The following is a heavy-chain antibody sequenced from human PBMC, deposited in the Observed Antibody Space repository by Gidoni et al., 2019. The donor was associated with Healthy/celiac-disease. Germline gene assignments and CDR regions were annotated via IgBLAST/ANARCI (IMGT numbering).Heavy chain of an antibody. Sequence: EVQLVQSGAEVKKPGESLKISCKGSGYSFTSYWIGWVRQMPGKGLEWMGIIYPGDSDTRYSPSFQGQVTISADKSISTAYLQWSSLKASDTAMYYCARQRSSGSQYYYYYGMDVWGQGTTVTVSS. CDR2: IYPGDSDT. J-gene: IGHJ6*02. CDR1: GYSFTSYW. CDR3: ARQRSSGSQYYYYYGMDV. D-gene: IGHD6-19*01. V-gene: IGHV5-51*01.